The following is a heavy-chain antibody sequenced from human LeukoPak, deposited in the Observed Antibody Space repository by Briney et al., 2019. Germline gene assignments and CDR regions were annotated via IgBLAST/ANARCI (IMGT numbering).Heavy chain of an antibody. CDR2: INPNSGGT. CDR3: ARHLAGRMAWYFDY. CDR1: GYTFTGYY. V-gene: IGHV1-2*06. J-gene: IGHJ4*02. D-gene: IGHD6-13*01. Sequence: ASVTVSFKASGYTFTGYYMHWVRQAPGQGLEWMGRINPNSGGTNYAQKFQGRVTMTRDTSISTAYMELSRLRSDDTAVYYCARHLAGRMAWYFDYWGQGTLVTVSS.